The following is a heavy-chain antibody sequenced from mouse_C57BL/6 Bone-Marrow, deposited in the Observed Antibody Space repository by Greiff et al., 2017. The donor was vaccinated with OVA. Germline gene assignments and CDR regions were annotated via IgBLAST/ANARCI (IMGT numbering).Heavy chain of an antibody. V-gene: IGHV5-12*01. CDR3: ARHNYYGSSYGWFAY. CDR2: ISNGGGSI. Sequence: EVKMMESGGGLVQPGGSLKLSCAASGFTFSDYYMYWVRQTPEKRLEWVAYISNGGGSIYYPDTVKGRFTISRDNAKNTLYLQMSRLKSEDTAMYYCARHNYYGSSYGWFAYWGQGTLVTVSA. D-gene: IGHD1-1*01. J-gene: IGHJ3*01. CDR1: GFTFSDYY.